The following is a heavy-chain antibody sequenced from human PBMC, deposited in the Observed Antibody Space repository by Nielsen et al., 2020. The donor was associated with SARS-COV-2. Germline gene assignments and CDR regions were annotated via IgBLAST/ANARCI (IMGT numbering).Heavy chain of an antibody. J-gene: IGHJ6*02. CDR1: GFTFSSYG. Sequence: GESLKISCAASGFTFSSYGMHWVRQAPGKGLEWVAVISYDGSNKYYADSVKGRFTISRDNPKNTLYLQMNSLRAEDTAVYYCAKATYGGMDVWGQGTTVTVSS. V-gene: IGHV3-30*18. CDR3: AKATYGGMDV. CDR2: ISYDGSNK. D-gene: IGHD4-17*01.